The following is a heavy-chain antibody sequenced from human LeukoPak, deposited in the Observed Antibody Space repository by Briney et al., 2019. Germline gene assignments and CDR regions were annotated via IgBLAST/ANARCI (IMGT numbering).Heavy chain of an antibody. V-gene: IGHV3-7*03. CDR2: IKEDGSDK. D-gene: IGHD5-18*01. CDR1: GFTFRSYW. CDR3: ARDDGIRTVDY. J-gene: IGHJ4*02. Sequence: PGGSLRLSCAASGFTFRSYWMSWVRQAPGKGLEWEANIKEDGSDKYYVDSVKGRFTISRDNAKNSLYLQMNSLRVEDTAVYYCARDDGIRTVDYWGQGALVTVSS.